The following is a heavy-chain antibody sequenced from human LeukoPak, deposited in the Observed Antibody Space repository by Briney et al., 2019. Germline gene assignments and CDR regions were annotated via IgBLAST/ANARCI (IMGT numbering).Heavy chain of an antibody. Sequence: GASVKVSCKASGGTFSSYAISWVRQAPGQGLEWMGGIIPILGTANYAQKFQGRVTITADESTSTAYMELSSLRSEDTAVYYCARAPDYGDYPYYFDYWGQGTLVTVSS. CDR3: ARAPDYGDYPYYFDY. J-gene: IGHJ4*02. D-gene: IGHD4-17*01. CDR1: GGTFSSYA. V-gene: IGHV1-69*13. CDR2: IIPILGTA.